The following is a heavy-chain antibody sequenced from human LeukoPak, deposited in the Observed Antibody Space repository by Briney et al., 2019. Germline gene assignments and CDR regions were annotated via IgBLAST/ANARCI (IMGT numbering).Heavy chain of an antibody. CDR2: INHSGSP. CDR1: GGSFSDYY. Sequence: SETLSLTCAVYGGSFSDYYWSWIRQPPGKGLEWIGEINHSGSPNFNPSLKGRVTISVDTSKNQISLKLSSVTAADTAVYYCATTRNLCSWFDPWGQGTLVTVSS. J-gene: IGHJ5*02. D-gene: IGHD5-24*01. V-gene: IGHV4-34*01. CDR3: ATTRNLCSWFDP.